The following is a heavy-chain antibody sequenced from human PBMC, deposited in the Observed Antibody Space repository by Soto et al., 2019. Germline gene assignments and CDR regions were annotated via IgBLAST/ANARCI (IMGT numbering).Heavy chain of an antibody. Sequence: SETLSLTCTVSGGSISSYYWSWIRQPPGKGLEWIGYIYYSGSTNYNPSLKSRVTISVDTSKNQFSLKLSSVTAADTAVYYCARCSSVGYYYYYYYMDVWGKGTTVTVSS. CDR2: IYYSGST. D-gene: IGHD6-6*01. J-gene: IGHJ6*03. CDR3: ARCSSVGYYYYYYYMDV. CDR1: GGSISSYY. V-gene: IGHV4-59*01.